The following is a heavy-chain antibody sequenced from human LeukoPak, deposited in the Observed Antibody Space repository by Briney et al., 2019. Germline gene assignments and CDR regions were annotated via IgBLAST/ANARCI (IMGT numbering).Heavy chain of an antibody. Sequence: SETLPLTCAVYGGSFSGYYWSWVRQPPGKGLEWIGEINHSGSTNYNPSLKSRVTISVDTSKNQFSLKLSSVPAADTAVYYCASHSPMGIYYFDYWGQGTLVTVSS. CDR3: ASHSPMGIYYFDY. J-gene: IGHJ4*02. CDR1: GGSFSGYY. CDR2: INHSGST. V-gene: IGHV4-34*01. D-gene: IGHD1-26*01.